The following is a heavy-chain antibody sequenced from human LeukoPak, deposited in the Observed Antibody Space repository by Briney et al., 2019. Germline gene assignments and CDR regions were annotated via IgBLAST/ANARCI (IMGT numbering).Heavy chain of an antibody. Sequence: GGSLRLSCAASGFTFSDYYMSWIRQAPGEGLEWVSYISSSGSTIYYADSVKGRFTISRDNAKNSLYLQMNSLRAEDTAVYYCARSDDIVVVPAPHFDYWGQGTLVTVSS. CDR1: GFTFSDYY. CDR2: ISSSGSTI. CDR3: ARSDDIVVVPAPHFDY. J-gene: IGHJ4*02. D-gene: IGHD2-2*01. V-gene: IGHV3-11*01.